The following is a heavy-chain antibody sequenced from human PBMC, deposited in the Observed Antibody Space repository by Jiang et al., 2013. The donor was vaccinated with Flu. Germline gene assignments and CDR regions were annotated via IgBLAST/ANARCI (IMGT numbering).Heavy chain of an antibody. CDR3: ARDRMIRGGVGDV. CDR2: ISSSSSYI. CDR1: GFTFSSYS. J-gene: IGHJ6*02. Sequence: GGLVKPGGSLRLSCAASGFTFSSYSMNWVRQAPGKGLEWVSSISSSSSYIYYADSVKGRFTISRDNAKNSLYLQMNSLRAEDTAVYYCARDRMIRGGVGDVWGQGTTVTVSS. V-gene: IGHV3-21*01. D-gene: IGHD3-16*01.